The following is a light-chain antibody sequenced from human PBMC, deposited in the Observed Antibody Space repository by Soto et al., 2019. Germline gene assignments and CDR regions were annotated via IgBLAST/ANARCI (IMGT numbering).Light chain of an antibody. CDR3: AIDAVFPRP. V-gene: IGKV1-6*01. Sequence: IQMTQSPAPLSASVGDSITLACRASQDVSTDLCGYQQKPAKAPKLLINSASNLQTGVPSRLGGSVAGTGFTLIIDRLQHDELGSYYSAIDAVFPRPFGRGTKVEIK. J-gene: IGKJ1*01. CDR1: QDVSTD. CDR2: SAS.